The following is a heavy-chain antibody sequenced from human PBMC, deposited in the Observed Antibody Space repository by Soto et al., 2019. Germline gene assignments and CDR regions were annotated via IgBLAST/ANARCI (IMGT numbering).Heavy chain of an antibody. CDR2: IYYSGST. V-gene: IGHV4-30-4*01. CDR3: ARDRGYYFSCSGYYYARSGWFDY. D-gene: IGHD3-22*01. CDR1: GGSISSGDYY. Sequence: SETLSLTCTVSGGSISSGDYYWSWIRQPPGKGLEWIGYIYYSGSTYYNPSLKSRVTISVDTSKNQFSLKLSSVTAADTAVYYCARDRGYYFSCSGYYYARSGWFDYWGQGTLVTVSS. J-gene: IGHJ4*02.